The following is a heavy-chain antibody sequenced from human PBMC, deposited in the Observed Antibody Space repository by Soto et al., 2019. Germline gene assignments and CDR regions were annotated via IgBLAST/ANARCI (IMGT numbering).Heavy chain of an antibody. CDR3: ARARFGELLSRMDV. CDR1: GGSFSGYY. CDR2: INHSGST. D-gene: IGHD3-10*02. J-gene: IGHJ6*02. Sequence: SETLSLTCAVYGGSFSGYYWSWIRQPPGKGLEWIGEINHSGSTNYNPSLKSRVTISVDTSKNQFSLKLSSVTAADTAVYYCARARFGELLSRMDVWGQGTTVT. V-gene: IGHV4-34*01.